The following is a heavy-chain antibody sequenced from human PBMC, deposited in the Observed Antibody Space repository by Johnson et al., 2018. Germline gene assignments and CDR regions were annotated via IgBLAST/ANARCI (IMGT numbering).Heavy chain of an antibody. CDR2: IYYSGNT. V-gene: IGHV4-39*07. Sequence: VQLVESGPGLVKPSETLSLTCTVSGGSISSGSYYWGWIRQPSGKGLEWIGSIYYSGNTYYNPSLKSRVTISVDTSKNQFSLKLSSVTAADTAVYYCARAPRGYSYGDGYYYSYMDVWGKGTTVTVSS. D-gene: IGHD5-18*01. CDR1: GGSISSGSYY. CDR3: ARAPRGYSYGDGYYYSYMDV. J-gene: IGHJ6*03.